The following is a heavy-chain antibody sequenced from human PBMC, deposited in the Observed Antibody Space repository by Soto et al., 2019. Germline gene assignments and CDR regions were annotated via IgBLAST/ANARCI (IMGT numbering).Heavy chain of an antibody. J-gene: IGHJ4*02. V-gene: IGHV1-46*01. Sequence: ASVKVSCKASGYTFTSYYMHWVRQAPGQGLEWMGIINPTGGTTTYAPRFQGRVTMTRDTSTSTVYMELSSLTSEDTAVYYCARDQLERYYYDSSGYYTPDYWGQGTLVNV. CDR2: INPTGGTT. D-gene: IGHD3-22*01. CDR1: GYTFTSYY. CDR3: ARDQLERYYYDSSGYYTPDY.